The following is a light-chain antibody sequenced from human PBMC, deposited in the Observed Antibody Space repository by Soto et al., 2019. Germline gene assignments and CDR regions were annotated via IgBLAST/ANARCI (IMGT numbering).Light chain of an antibody. CDR3: CSYADSSTLL. Sequence: QSALTQPASVSGSPGQSITISCTGTSSDVGGYNLVSWYQQHPGKTPKLMIYEGSKRPSGVSNRFSGSKSGNTASLTISGLQAEDEADYYCCSYADSSTLLFGGGTKVTVL. J-gene: IGLJ2*01. CDR1: SSDVGGYNL. CDR2: EGS. V-gene: IGLV2-23*01.